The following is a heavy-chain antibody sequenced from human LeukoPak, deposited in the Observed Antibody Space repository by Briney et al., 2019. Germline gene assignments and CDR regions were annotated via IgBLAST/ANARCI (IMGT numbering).Heavy chain of an antibody. D-gene: IGHD2-2*01. CDR2: ISGSGGST. CDR3: AKDLHDIVVVPAAIPDF. CDR1: GFTFSFYG. Sequence: GGSLRLSCAASGFTFSFYGMSWVRQAPGKGLEWVSGISGSGGSTYYADSVKGRFTISRDNSKNTLYLQMNSLRAEDTAIYYCAKDLHDIVVVPAAIPDFWGQGTLVTVSS. V-gene: IGHV3-23*01. J-gene: IGHJ4*02.